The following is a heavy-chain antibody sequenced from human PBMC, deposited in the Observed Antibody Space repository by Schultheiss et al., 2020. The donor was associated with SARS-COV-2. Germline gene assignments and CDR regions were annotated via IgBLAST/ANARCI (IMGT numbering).Heavy chain of an antibody. J-gene: IGHJ5*02. CDR2: ISYDGSNK. CDR1: GFTFSSYA. CDR3: ARDARGSSSSEFDP. Sequence: GGSLRLSCAASGFTFSSYAMHWVRQAPGKGLEWVAVISYDGSNKYYADSVKGRFTISRDNSKNTLYLQMNSLRAEDTAVYYCARDARGSSSSEFDPWGQGTLVTVSS. V-gene: IGHV3-30*01. D-gene: IGHD6-6*01.